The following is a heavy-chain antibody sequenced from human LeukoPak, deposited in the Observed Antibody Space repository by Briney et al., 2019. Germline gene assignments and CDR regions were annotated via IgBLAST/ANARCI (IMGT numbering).Heavy chain of an antibody. CDR2: ISPTGSTT. J-gene: IGHJ4*02. D-gene: IGHD1-14*01. Sequence: GGSLRLSCTASGFSFSGHWMHWARQLPGKGLVWVSRISPTGSTTSYADSVKGRFTVSRDNAKNTLYLQVNNLRAEDTAVYYCARGPNSNRSGLDFWGQGTLLTVSS. CDR1: GFSFSGHW. CDR3: ARGPNSNRSGLDF. V-gene: IGHV3-74*01.